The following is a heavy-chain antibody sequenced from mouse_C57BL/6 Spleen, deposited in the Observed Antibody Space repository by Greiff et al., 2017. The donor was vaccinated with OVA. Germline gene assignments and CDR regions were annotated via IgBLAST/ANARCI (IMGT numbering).Heavy chain of an antibody. CDR3: ARWRVYDYDGLYYYAMDY. Sequence: EVTLVESGPALVKPGASVQMSCTASGFTFTDYIMHFVKHSHGKSLSWIGYINPNNGGTSYNQKFKGKATLTVNKSSSTAYMELRSLTSEDSAVYYCARWRVYDYDGLYYYAMDYWGQGTSVTVSS. J-gene: IGHJ4*01. CDR2: INPNNGGT. D-gene: IGHD2-4*01. CDR1: GFTFTDYI. V-gene: IGHV1-22*01.